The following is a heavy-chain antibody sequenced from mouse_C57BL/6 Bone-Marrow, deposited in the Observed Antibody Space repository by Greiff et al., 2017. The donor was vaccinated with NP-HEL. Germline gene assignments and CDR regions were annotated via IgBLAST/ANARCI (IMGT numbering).Heavy chain of an antibody. CDR2: INPYNGGT. Sequence: EVQLQESGPVLVKPGASVKMSCKASGYTFTDYYMNWVKQSHGKSLEWIGVINPYNGGTSYNQKFKGKATLTVDKSSSTAYMELNSLTSEDSAVYYCARTGGSSYYYFDYWGQGTTLTVSS. CDR1: GYTFTDYY. CDR3: ARTGGSSYYYFDY. D-gene: IGHD1-1*01. V-gene: IGHV1-19*01. J-gene: IGHJ2*01.